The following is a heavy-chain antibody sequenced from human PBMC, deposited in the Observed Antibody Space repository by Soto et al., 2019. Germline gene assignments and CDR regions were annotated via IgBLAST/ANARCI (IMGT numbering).Heavy chain of an antibody. CDR2: IYHSGST. CDR1: GGSFSGYS. D-gene: IGHD1-26*01. J-gene: IGHJ4*02. V-gene: IGHV4-59*08. CDR3: ARRYGSAIDY. Sequence: SETLSLTCAVYGGSFSGYSWSWIRQPPGKGLEWIGYIYHSGSTYCNPSLKSRVTISVDTSKNQFSLKLSSVTAADTAVYYCARRYGSAIDYWGQGTLVTVSS.